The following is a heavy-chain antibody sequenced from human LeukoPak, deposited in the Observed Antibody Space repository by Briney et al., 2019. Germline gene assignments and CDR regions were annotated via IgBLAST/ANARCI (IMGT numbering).Heavy chain of an antibody. CDR3: AKDLPYTSGWALKY. Sequence: GGSLRLSCAASGFTFSDAWMTWVRQAPGKGLEWVGRIKSRIDGGTTDFVAPVRGRFSISRDDSKNTLYLQMDSLKTEDTAVYYCAKDLPYTSGWALKYWGQGTLVTVSS. D-gene: IGHD6-19*01. J-gene: IGHJ4*02. V-gene: IGHV3-15*01. CDR2: IKSRIDGGTT. CDR1: GFTFSDAW.